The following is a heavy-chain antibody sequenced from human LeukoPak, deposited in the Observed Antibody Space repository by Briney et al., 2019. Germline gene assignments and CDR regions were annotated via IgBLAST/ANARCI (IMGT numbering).Heavy chain of an antibody. J-gene: IGHJ3*01. CDR2: ISSSGKNA. V-gene: IGHV3-23*01. CDR3: AKDIELST. CDR1: GFNFRDAA. D-gene: IGHD3-16*02. Sequence: GGSLRLSCVVSGFNFRDAAMTWVRQAPGKGLEWVALISSSGKNAHYGDSVKGRFTISRDNSDNTLSLHMNSLRVEDTAIYYCAKDIELSTWGLGTMVTVSS.